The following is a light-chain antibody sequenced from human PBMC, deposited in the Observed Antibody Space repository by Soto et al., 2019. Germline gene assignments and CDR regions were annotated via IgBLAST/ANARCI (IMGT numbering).Light chain of an antibody. J-gene: IGKJ4*02. CDR3: QQYNNWPPLT. CDR2: DSY. CDR1: QSINGN. Sequence: EIVLTQSPATLSVSPGERATLSCRASQSINGNLAWYQQKPGQAPRLLIYDSYTRATGIPARFSGSGSGTEFTLTISSLQSEDFALYFCQQYNNWPPLTFGGGTKVEIK. V-gene: IGKV3-15*01.